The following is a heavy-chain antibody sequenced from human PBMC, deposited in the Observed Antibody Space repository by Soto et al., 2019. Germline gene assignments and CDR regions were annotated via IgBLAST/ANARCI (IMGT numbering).Heavy chain of an antibody. D-gene: IGHD3-9*01. CDR3: ARASQCKSYFDCFAWLDY. V-gene: IGHV4-4*07. CDR2: IYSSGET. Sequence: PSETLSLTCTVSSDSIGGLYWTWIRQPAGKGLEWIGRIYSSGETNYNPSLTGRVIMSLDTSKNQFSLNLTSVTAADTAVYYCARASQCKSYFDCFAWLDYWGQGTLVTVSS. J-gene: IGHJ4*02. CDR1: SDSIGGLY.